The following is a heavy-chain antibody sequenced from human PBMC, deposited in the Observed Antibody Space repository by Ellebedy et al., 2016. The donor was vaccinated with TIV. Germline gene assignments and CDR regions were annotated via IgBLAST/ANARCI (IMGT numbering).Heavy chain of an antibody. CDR2: IAGSGDTT. D-gene: IGHD3-22*01. V-gene: IGHV3-23*01. CDR1: GFTFTNYA. Sequence: GGSLRLSXAASGFTFTNYAMNWVRQDPGKGLQWVSGIAGSGDTTYYADSVKGRFTISRDNSKNTLYLQMNSLRADDTAVYYCAKDRTYYYDSSGYYYGGRADYYFDYWGQGTLVTVSS. J-gene: IGHJ4*02. CDR3: AKDRTYYYDSSGYYYGGRADYYFDY.